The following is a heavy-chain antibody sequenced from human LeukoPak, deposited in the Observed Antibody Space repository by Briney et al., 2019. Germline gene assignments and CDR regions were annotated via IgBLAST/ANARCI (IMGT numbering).Heavy chain of an antibody. Sequence: GGSLRLSCAASGFTFADYAMHWVRQPPGKGLEWVSFISGDGGSTYYADSVKGRFTISRDNSKNSLYLQMNSLRTEDTALYYCAKDIRGYSYGYPDAFDIWGQGTMVTVSS. V-gene: IGHV3-43*02. J-gene: IGHJ3*02. CDR2: ISGDGGST. CDR1: GFTFADYA. D-gene: IGHD5-18*01. CDR3: AKDIRGYSYGYPDAFDI.